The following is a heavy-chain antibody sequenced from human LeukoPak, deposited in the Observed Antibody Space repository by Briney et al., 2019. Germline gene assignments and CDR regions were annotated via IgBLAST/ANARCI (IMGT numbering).Heavy chain of an antibody. CDR2: ISYDGNNK. CDR1: GFTFSAYA. Sequence: GGSLRLSCAASGFTFSAYAMHWVRQAPGKGLEWVSLISYDGNNKFYADSVKGRFTISRDNSKNTLYLQMNSLRTEDTAVYYCARDSLGTSSGWFDPWGQGTLVTVSS. V-gene: IGHV3-30*03. CDR3: ARDSLGTSSGWFDP. J-gene: IGHJ5*02. D-gene: IGHD6-19*01.